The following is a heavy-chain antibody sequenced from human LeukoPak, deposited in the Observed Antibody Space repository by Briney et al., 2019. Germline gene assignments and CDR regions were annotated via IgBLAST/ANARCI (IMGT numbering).Heavy chain of an antibody. CDR1: GFTFSSYA. CDR2: ISYDETKK. J-gene: IGHJ4*02. CDR3: ARDQRRNSYGYIFDY. D-gene: IGHD5-18*01. V-gene: IGHV3-30-3*01. Sequence: PGGSLRLSCAASGFTFSSYAMHWVRQAPGKGLEWVAFISYDETKKFYADSVKGRFTISRDNSKGTLYLQINSLRAEDTAVYFCARDQRRNSYGYIFDYWGQGNLVTVSS.